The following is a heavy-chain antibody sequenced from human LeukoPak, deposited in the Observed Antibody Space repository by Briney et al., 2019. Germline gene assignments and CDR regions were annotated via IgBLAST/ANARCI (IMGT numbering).Heavy chain of an antibody. V-gene: IGHV4-59*01. Sequence: PSETLSLTCTVSGGSISSYYWSWIRQPPGKGLEWIWYLYYSGSTNYNPSLKSRVTISVDTSKNQFSLKLTSVTAADTAVYYCARAPHWDRPFDYWGQGTLVTVSS. J-gene: IGHJ4*02. D-gene: IGHD7-27*01. CDR1: GGSISSYY. CDR3: ARAPHWDRPFDY. CDR2: LYYSGST.